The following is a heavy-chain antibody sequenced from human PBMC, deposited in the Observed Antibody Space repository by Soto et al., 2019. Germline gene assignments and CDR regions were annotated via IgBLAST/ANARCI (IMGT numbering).Heavy chain of an antibody. CDR2: ISWNSDNI. Sequence: SLRLSCAASGFTFDDYAMHWVRQAPGKGLEWVSGISWNSDNIGYADSVRGRFTISRDNAKNSLYLQMNSLRAEDTALYYCAKDRRDGYNLVFDYWGQGTRVTVSS. D-gene: IGHD5-12*01. CDR1: GFTFDDYA. CDR3: AKDRRDGYNLVFDY. V-gene: IGHV3-9*01. J-gene: IGHJ4*02.